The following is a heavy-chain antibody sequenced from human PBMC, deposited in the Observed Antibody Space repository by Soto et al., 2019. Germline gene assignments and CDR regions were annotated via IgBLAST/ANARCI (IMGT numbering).Heavy chain of an antibody. Sequence: GGSLRLSCAASGFTFSSYAMSWVRQAPGKGLEWVSAISGSGGSTYYADSVKGRFTISRDNSKNTLSLQMNSLRAEDTAVYYCAKARITIFGVVTVNWFDPWGQGTLVTVSS. J-gene: IGHJ5*02. CDR2: ISGSGGST. CDR1: GFTFSSYA. D-gene: IGHD3-3*01. CDR3: AKARITIFGVVTVNWFDP. V-gene: IGHV3-23*01.